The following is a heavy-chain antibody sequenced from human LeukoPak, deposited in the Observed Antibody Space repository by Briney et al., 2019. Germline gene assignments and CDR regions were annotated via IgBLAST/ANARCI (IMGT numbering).Heavy chain of an antibody. CDR2: ISAYNGNT. J-gene: IGHJ3*02. CDR1: GYTFTSYG. CDR3: ARGEDSSPTDAFDI. V-gene: IGHV1-18*01. D-gene: IGHD6-13*01. Sequence: VASVKVSCKASGYTFTSYGISWVRQAPGQGLEWMGWISAYNGNTNYAQKLQGRVTMTTDTSTSTAYMELRSLRSDDTAVYYCARGEDSSPTDAFDIWGQGTMVTVSS.